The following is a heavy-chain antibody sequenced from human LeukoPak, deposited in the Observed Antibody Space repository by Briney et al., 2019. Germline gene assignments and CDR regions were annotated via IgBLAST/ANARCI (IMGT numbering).Heavy chain of an antibody. CDR1: GGSISSGGYY. J-gene: IGHJ4*02. CDR2: IYYSGST. CDR3: ARTTRGVVPAANLDY. Sequence: SETLSLTCTVSGGSISSGGYYWSWIRQHPGKGREWIGYIYYSGSTYYNPSLKSRVTISVDTSKNQFSLKLSSVTAADTAVYYCARTTRGVVPAANLDYWGQGTLVTVSS. V-gene: IGHV4-31*03. D-gene: IGHD2-2*01.